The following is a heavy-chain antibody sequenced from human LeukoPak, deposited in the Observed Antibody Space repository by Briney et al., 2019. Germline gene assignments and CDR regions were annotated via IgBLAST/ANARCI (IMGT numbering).Heavy chain of an antibody. J-gene: IGHJ4*02. CDR2: ITRSSYI. CDR1: GFTFSSYS. V-gene: IGHV3-21*01. Sequence: GGSLRLSCAASGFTFSSYSMNWVRQAPGKGLEWLSSITRSSYIYYADSVKGRFTISRDNAKNSLYLQMNSLRAEDTAVYYCARGHSSSWMSEIDYWGQGTLVTVSS. D-gene: IGHD6-13*01. CDR3: ARGHSSSWMSEIDY.